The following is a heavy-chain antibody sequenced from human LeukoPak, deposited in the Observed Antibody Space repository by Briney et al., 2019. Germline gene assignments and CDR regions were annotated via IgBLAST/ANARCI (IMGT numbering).Heavy chain of an antibody. CDR2: ISYDGSNK. Sequence: GRSLRLSCAASGFTFSSYGMHWVRQAPGKGLEWVAVISYDGSNKYYADSVKGRFTVSRDNPKNTLYLQMNSLRAEDTAVYYCARGNYYDSSGTSYWGQGTLVTVSS. J-gene: IGHJ4*02. CDR1: GFTFSSYG. CDR3: ARGNYYDSSGTSY. V-gene: IGHV3-30*03. D-gene: IGHD3-22*01.